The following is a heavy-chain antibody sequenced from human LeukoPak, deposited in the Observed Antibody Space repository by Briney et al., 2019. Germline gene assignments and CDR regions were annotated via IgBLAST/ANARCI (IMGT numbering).Heavy chain of an antibody. Sequence: PGGSLRLSCAASGFTFSSYSMNWLRQAPAKGMDGVSSISSSSNYIYYADSVKGRFTTSRENAKNSLYVPMNSLRAEDTAVYYCARDSAYSGSFDWGQGTLVTASS. J-gene: IGHJ4*02. CDR1: GFTFSSYS. CDR2: ISSSSNYI. V-gene: IGHV3-21*01. CDR3: ARDSAYSGSFD. D-gene: IGHD1-26*01.